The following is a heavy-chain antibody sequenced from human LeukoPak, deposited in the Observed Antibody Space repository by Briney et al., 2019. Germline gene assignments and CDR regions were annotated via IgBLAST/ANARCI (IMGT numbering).Heavy chain of an antibody. Sequence: GASVKVSCKASGYTLTGYYLHWVRQAPGQGLEWMGWINPNTGATHSGQKFQGRITMTRDSSISTAYMDLSRLRSDDTAVYYCARDRVGSGWPRPYYFEVWGQGTLVTVSS. V-gene: IGHV1-2*02. CDR1: GYTLTGYY. CDR3: ARDRVGSGWPRPYYFEV. CDR2: INPNTGAT. J-gene: IGHJ4*02. D-gene: IGHD6-19*01.